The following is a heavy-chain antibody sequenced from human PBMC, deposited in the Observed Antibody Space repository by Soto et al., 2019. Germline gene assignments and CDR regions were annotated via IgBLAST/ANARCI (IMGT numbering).Heavy chain of an antibody. CDR3: ATSLWLDPDFDY. V-gene: IGHV4-59*08. D-gene: IGHD6-19*01. J-gene: IGHJ4*02. CDR1: GGSISSYY. CDR2: IYYSGST. Sequence: QVQLQESGPGLVKPSETLSLTCTVSGGSISSYYWSWIRQPPGKGLEWIGYIYYSGSTNYNPSLKSRVTISVDTSKNQFSLKLSSVTAADTAVYYCATSLWLDPDFDYWGQGTLVTVSS.